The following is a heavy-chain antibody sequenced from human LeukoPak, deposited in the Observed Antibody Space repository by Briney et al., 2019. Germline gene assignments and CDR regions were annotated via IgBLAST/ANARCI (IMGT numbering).Heavy chain of an antibody. J-gene: IGHJ3*02. CDR3: ARSGYCSGGSCSPNGAFDI. CDR2: ITPYNGNT. CDR1: GYSFSNYG. D-gene: IGHD2-15*01. V-gene: IGHV1-18*01. Sequence: ASVKVSCTASGYSFSNYGISWVRQAPGQGLEWMAWITPYNGNTNYAQTLQGRVTMTTDTSTTTAYMEMRSVRSDDTAVYYCARSGYCSGGSCSPNGAFDIWGQGTMVTVSS.